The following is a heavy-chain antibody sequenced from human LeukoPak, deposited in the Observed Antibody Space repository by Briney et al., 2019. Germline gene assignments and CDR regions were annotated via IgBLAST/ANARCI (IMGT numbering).Heavy chain of an antibody. V-gene: IGHV3-53*01. Sequence: PGESLRLSCAASGFTVSRTFMSWVRQAPGKGLEWVSVIYSDGSTYYADSVKGRPTISRDNSKNTVYFQMNSLRVEDTAVYYCARSGSGWFDFWGQGTLVTVSS. J-gene: IGHJ4*02. D-gene: IGHD6-19*01. CDR3: ARSGSGWFDF. CDR1: GFTVSRTF. CDR2: IYSDGST.